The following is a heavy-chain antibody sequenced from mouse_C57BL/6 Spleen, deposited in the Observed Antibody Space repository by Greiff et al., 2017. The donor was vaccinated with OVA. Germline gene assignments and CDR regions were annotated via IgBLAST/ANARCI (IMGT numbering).Heavy chain of an antibody. D-gene: IGHD2-1*01. CDR2: ISNGGGST. V-gene: IGHV5-12*01. CDR3: ARQGGNYLYYFDY. Sequence: EVQVVESGGGLVQPGGSLKLSCAASGFTFSDYYMYWVRQTPEKRLEWVAYISNGGGSTYYPDTVKGRFTISRDNAKNTLYLQMSRLKSEDTAMYYCARQGGNYLYYFDYWGQGTTLTVSS. CDR1: GFTFSDYY. J-gene: IGHJ2*01.